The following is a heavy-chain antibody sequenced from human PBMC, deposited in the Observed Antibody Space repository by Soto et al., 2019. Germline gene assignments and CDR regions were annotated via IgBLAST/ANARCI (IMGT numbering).Heavy chain of an antibody. CDR1: GGSFSGYY. Sequence: PSETLSLTCAVYGGSFSGYYWSWIRQAPGKGLEWIGYIFSSGTTYYNPSLKSRLTMSLDTSQNQFSLKLNSVTAADTAVYFCARVPSPFDFYYAMDVWGQGTTVTV. CDR2: IFSSGTT. D-gene: IGHD3-16*01. CDR3: ARVPSPFDFYYAMDV. J-gene: IGHJ6*02. V-gene: IGHV4-30-4*02.